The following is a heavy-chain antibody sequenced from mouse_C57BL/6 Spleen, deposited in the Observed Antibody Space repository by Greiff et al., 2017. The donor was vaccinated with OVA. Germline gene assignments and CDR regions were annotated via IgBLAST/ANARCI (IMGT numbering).Heavy chain of an antibody. CDR2: INPSSGYT. D-gene: IGHD1-1*01. Sequence: QVQLQQSGAELARPGASVTMSCKASGYTFTSYTMHWVKQRPGQGLEWIGYINPSSGYTKYNQKFKDKATLTADKSSSTAYMQLSSLTSEDSAVYYCAKGHYGSSDLYFGVWGTGTTVTVAS. V-gene: IGHV1-4*01. CDR3: AKGHYGSSDLYFGV. CDR1: GYTFTSYT. J-gene: IGHJ1*03.